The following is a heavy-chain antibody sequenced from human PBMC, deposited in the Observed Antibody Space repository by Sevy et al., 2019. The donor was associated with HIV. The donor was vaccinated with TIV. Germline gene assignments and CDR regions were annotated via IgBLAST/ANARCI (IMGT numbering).Heavy chain of an antibody. CDR1: GYTFTSYD. V-gene: IGHV1-8*03. CDR2: MNPNSGNT. CDR3: ARVAVKYNWNDDGLDY. D-gene: IGHD1-20*01. J-gene: IGHJ4*02. Sequence: ASVKVSCKASGYTFTSYDINWVRQATGQGLEWMGWMNPNSGNTGYAQKFQGRVTITRNTSISTAYMELSSLRSEDTAVYYCARVAVKYNWNDDGLDYWGQGTLVTVSS.